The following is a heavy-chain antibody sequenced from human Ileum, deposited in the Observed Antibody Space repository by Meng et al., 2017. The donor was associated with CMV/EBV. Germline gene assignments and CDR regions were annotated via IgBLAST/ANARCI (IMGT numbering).Heavy chain of an antibody. CDR1: FRFRNKA. CDR3: AKVRDRIVVASIIDY. CDR2: RNGGRSLGEKT. D-gene: IGHD3-22*01. J-gene: IGHJ4*02. Sequence: FRFRNKARRWDRQDQGKGLEWVAIRNGGRSLGEKTYDADYVKGRFTISRDNSNSTLYLKMNSLRVEDTAVYYCAKVRDRIVVASIIDYWGPGTLVTVSS. V-gene: IGHV3-23*01.